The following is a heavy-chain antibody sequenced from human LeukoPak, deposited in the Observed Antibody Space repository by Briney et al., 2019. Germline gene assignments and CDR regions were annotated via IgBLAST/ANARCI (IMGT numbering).Heavy chain of an antibody. CDR2: INHSGST. D-gene: IGHD6-13*01. Sequence: SETLSLTCAVYGGSFSGYYWSWIRQPPGKGLEWIGEINHSGSTNYNPSLKSRVTISVDTSKNQFSLQLNSVTPEDTAVYYCARVRGSSWYYFDYWGQGTLVTVSS. CDR1: GGSFSGYY. J-gene: IGHJ4*02. CDR3: ARVRGSSWYYFDY. V-gene: IGHV4-34*01.